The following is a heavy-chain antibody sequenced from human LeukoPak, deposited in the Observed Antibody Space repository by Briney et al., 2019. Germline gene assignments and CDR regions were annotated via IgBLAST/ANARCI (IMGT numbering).Heavy chain of an antibody. V-gene: IGHV3-11*01. CDR3: ARSRARIAAAVYYFDY. CDR2: VTNRGYTM. CDR1: GFTFDDYF. D-gene: IGHD6-13*01. J-gene: IGHJ4*02. Sequence: GGSLRLSCAAAGFTFDDYFMVGVRQPPGKGRAGVSYVTNRGYTMYYADSVRGRFTISKDNAKNSLYLHMSRLRAEDTAVYYCARSRARIAAAVYYFDYWGQGTPVTVSS.